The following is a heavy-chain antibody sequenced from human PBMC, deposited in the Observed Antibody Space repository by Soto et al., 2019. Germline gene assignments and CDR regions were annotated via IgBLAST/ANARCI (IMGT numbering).Heavy chain of an antibody. CDR2: IKSKTDGGTT. V-gene: IGHV3-15*01. J-gene: IGHJ4*02. CDR3: TTESRYSSSWPRDY. Sequence: GGSLRLSCAASGFTFSNAWMSWVRQAPGKGLEWVGRIKSKTDGGTTDYAAPVKGRFTISRDDSKNTLYLQMNSPKTEDTAVYYCTTESRYSSSWPRDYWGQGTLVTVSS. CDR1: GFTFSNAW. D-gene: IGHD6-13*01.